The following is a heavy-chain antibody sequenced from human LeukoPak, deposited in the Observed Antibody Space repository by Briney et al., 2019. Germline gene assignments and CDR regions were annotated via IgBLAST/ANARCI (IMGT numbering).Heavy chain of an antibody. Sequence: SETLSLTCTVSGGSISSSSYYWGWIRQPPGKGLEWIGSIYHSGSTYYNPSLKSRVTISVDTSKNQFSLKLSSVTAADTAVYYCAREYYDSSGYYSDDAFDIWGQGTMVTVSS. CDR2: IYHSGST. D-gene: IGHD3-22*01. CDR3: AREYYDSSGYYSDDAFDI. J-gene: IGHJ3*02. CDR1: GGSISSSSYY. V-gene: IGHV4-39*07.